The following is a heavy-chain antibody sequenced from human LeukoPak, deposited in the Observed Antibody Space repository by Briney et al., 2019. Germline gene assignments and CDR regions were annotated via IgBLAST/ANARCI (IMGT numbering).Heavy chain of an antibody. D-gene: IGHD7-27*01. CDR1: GGPIGRSSYY. Sequence: SETLSLTCSVSGGPIGRSSYYWGWNRQPPGKGLEWIGSIYYSGGTYYNPSLKSRVTISVDTSKNQFSLKLSSVTAADTAVYYCARGMGIRLDYWGQGTLVTVSS. CDR3: ARGMGIRLDY. CDR2: IYYSGGT. J-gene: IGHJ4*02. V-gene: IGHV4-39*01.